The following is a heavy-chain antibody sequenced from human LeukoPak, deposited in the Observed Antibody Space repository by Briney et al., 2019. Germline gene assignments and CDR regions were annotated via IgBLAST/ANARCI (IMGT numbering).Heavy chain of an antibody. CDR1: GYTFTSNG. D-gene: IGHD3-9*01. V-gene: IGHV1-69*04. CDR3: ARDRDYDILTGVGY. CDR2: IIPILGIA. J-gene: IGHJ4*02. Sequence: SVKVSCKASGYTFTSNGISWVRQAPGQGLEWMGRIIPILGIANYAQKFQGRVTITADKSTSTAYMELSSLRSEDTAVYYCARDRDYDILTGVGYWGQGTLVTVSS.